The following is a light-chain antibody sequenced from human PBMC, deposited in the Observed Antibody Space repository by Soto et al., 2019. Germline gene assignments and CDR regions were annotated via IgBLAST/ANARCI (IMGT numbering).Light chain of an antibody. CDR1: QSVSSW. CDR3: QQYNSYSVT. V-gene: IGKV1-5*03. J-gene: IGKJ1*01. CDR2: KAS. Sequence: DIQMTQSPSTLSASVGDRVTITCRASQSVSSWLAWYQQKPGKAPNLLIYKASNLESGVPSRFSCGGTGTEFTLTISSLQPDDFATYYCQQYNSYSVTFGQGTKVEIK.